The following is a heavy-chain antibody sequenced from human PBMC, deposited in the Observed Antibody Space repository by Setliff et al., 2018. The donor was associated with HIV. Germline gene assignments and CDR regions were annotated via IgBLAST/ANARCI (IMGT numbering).Heavy chain of an antibody. J-gene: IGHJ3*02. Sequence: PGGSLRLSCAASGFTFKNAWMNWVRQAPGKGLEWVSVIYSGGSTYYADSVKGRFTISRDNSKNTLYLQMNSLRAEDTAVYYCARERGDTAMVEGSAHDAFDIWGQGTMVTVSS. CDR1: GFTFKNAW. V-gene: IGHV3-66*02. CDR2: IYSGGST. D-gene: IGHD5-18*01. CDR3: ARERGDTAMVEGSAHDAFDI.